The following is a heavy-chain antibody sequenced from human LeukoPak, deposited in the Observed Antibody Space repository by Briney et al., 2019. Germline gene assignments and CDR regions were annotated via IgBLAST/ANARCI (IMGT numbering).Heavy chain of an antibody. V-gene: IGHV3-21*01. CDR2: INDAGSHI. Sequence: PGGSLRLSCAASGFMLSGSAMNWVRQAPGKGLEWVSSINDAGSHIYYTDSVKGRFTISRDNAKNSLYLQMNSLRAEDSALYYCAKEAAGGAIYFGYWGQGTLVTVSS. CDR1: GFMLSGSA. CDR3: AKEAAGGAIYFGY. J-gene: IGHJ4*02. D-gene: IGHD6-13*01.